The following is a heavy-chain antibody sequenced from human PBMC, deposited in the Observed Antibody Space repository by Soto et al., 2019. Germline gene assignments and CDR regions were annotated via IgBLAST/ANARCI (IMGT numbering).Heavy chain of an antibody. CDR1: CGSVIHSNYY. CDR3: VSQRTSVLTQAYFDY. D-gene: IGHD2-8*01. Sequence: SETLSLTCTFSCGSVIHSNYYWGWIRQSPGKGLEWIGSVYYRGRSYSKSSVKSRVTISVDTSKNQFSLNLNSVTASDTAVYYCVSQRTSVLTQAYFDYWGPGALVTVSS. CDR2: VYYRGRS. V-gene: IGHV4-39*01. J-gene: IGHJ4*02.